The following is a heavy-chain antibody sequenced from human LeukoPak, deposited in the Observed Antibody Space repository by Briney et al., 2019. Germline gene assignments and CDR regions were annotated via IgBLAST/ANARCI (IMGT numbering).Heavy chain of an antibody. V-gene: IGHV4-39*01. CDR2: MYYRGST. CDR1: GGSISSSSYY. J-gene: IGHJ4*02. D-gene: IGHD3-16*02. CDR3: ARRNYEYVWGSYRHGFY. Sequence: SETLSLTCTVSGGSISSSSYYWGWIRQPPGKGLEWIGSMYYRGSTYYNPSLKSRVTISVDTSKNQFYLKLNSVTAADTAVYYCARRNYEYVWGSYRHGFYWGQGTLVTVSS.